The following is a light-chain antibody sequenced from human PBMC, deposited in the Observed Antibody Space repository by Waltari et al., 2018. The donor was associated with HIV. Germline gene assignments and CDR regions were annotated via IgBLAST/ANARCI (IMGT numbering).Light chain of an antibody. J-gene: IGLJ3*02. CDR3: LTWDTGIGV. Sequence: QVVLTQSPSASASLGASVKPTCTLSSGHSNYAIARHPQQSEKGPRYLMQVNSDGSHNKGDGLPDRFSGSSSGAERYLTISSLQSEDEADYYCLTWDTGIGVFGGGTKLTVL. CDR1: SGHSNYA. CDR2: VNSDGSH. V-gene: IGLV4-69*01.